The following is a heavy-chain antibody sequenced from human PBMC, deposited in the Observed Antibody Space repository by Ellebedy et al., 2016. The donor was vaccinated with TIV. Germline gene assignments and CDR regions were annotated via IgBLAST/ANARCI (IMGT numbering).Heavy chain of an antibody. D-gene: IGHD6-13*01. V-gene: IGHV4-34*01. CDR2: IFYSGST. Sequence: SETLSLTCAVYGGSFSGYYWGWIRQPPGKGLEWIGNIFYSGSTFYNPSLKSRLTLSVDMSKTQFSLRLTSMTAADTAVYYCARGGTITAGTPVPEYWGQGNLVTVSS. J-gene: IGHJ4*02. CDR3: ARGGTITAGTPVPEY. CDR1: GGSFSGYY.